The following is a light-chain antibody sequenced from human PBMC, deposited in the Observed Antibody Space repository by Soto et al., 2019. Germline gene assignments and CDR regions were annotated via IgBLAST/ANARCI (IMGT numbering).Light chain of an antibody. CDR2: KDS. Sequence: SYELTQPPSVSVSPGQTARITCSGDALPKQYAYWYQQKPGQAPVLVIYKDSERPSGIPERFSGSSSGTTVTLTISGVQAEDEADYYCQSADSSGTYGVFGTGTKVTLL. J-gene: IGLJ1*01. V-gene: IGLV3-25*02. CDR3: QSADSSGTYGV. CDR1: ALPKQY.